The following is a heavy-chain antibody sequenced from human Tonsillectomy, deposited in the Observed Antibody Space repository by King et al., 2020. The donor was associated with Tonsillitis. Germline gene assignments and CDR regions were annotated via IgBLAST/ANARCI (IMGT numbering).Heavy chain of an antibody. D-gene: IGHD6-13*01. CDR3: ARDPAAAGILDY. CDR2: INSGGST. J-gene: IGHJ4*02. Sequence: VQLVESGGGLVQPGGSLRLSCAASGFTVSSKYMSWVRQAPGKGLEWVSVINSGGSTYYADSVKGRFTISRDNSKITLYLQMNSLRAEDTAVYYCARDPAAAGILDYWGQGTLVTVSS. CDR1: GFTVSSKY. V-gene: IGHV3-66*01.